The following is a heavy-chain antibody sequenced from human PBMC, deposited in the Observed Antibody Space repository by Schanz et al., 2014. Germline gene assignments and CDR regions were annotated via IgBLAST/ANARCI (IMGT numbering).Heavy chain of an antibody. D-gene: IGHD3-10*01. CDR2: INPNSGGT. CDR1: RYPFTDYH. Sequence: QVQLVQSGAEVKNPGASVKVSCKASRYPFTDYHIHWVRQAPGQGLEYMGRINPNSGGTNFAQKFQGRVTMTRDTSISTVYMELSRLRSDDTAVYYCAREGTVIRGLSGWFDPWGQGTLVTVSS. V-gene: IGHV1-2*06. CDR3: AREGTVIRGLSGWFDP. J-gene: IGHJ5*02.